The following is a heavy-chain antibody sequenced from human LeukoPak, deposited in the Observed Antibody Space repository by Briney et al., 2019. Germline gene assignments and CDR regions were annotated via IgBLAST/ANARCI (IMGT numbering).Heavy chain of an antibody. V-gene: IGHV5-51*01. Sequence: GESLKVSCKGSGYSFTSYWIGWVRQMPGKGLEWMGIIYPGDSDTRYSPSFQGQVTISADKSISTAYLQWSSLKASDTAMYYCARLAGYCSSTSCYSYYYYMDVWGKGTTVTVSS. CDR3: ARLAGYCSSTSCYSYYYYMDV. CDR1: GYSFTSYW. J-gene: IGHJ6*03. CDR2: IYPGDSDT. D-gene: IGHD2-2*03.